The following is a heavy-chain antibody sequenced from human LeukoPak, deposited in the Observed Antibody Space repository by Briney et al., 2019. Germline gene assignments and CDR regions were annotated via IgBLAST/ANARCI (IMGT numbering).Heavy chain of an antibody. CDR3: ARDEDSLCSSTSCYQGYFDY. CDR2: ISSSSSTI. V-gene: IGHV3-11*04. D-gene: IGHD2-2*01. J-gene: IGHJ4*02. Sequence: GGSLRLSCAASGFTFSDYYMSWVRQAPGKGLEWVSYISSSSSTIYYADSVKGRFTISRDNAKNSLYLQMNSLRAEDTAVYYCARDEDSLCSSTSCYQGYFDYWGQGTLVTVSS. CDR1: GFTFSDYY.